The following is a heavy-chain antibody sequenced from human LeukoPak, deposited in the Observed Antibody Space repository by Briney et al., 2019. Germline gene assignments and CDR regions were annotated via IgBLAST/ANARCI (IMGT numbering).Heavy chain of an antibody. CDR1: GFTFDDYA. D-gene: IGHD3-10*01. Sequence: SLRLSCAASGFTFDDYAMHWVRQAPGKGLEWVSGISWNSGSIGYADSVKGRFTISRDNAKNSLYLQMNSLRAEDTALYYCAKDGAYYYGSGYFDYWGQGTLVTVSS. V-gene: IGHV3-9*01. CDR3: AKDGAYYYGSGYFDY. CDR2: ISWNSGSI. J-gene: IGHJ4*02.